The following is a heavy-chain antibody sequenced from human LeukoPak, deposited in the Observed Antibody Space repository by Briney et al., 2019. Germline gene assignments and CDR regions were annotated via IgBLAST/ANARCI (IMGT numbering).Heavy chain of an antibody. V-gene: IGHV1-2*02. CDR1: GYTFTSYD. J-gene: IGHJ5*02. D-gene: IGHD3-10*01. CDR2: INPNSGGT. Sequence: ASVKVSCKASGYTFTSYDINWVRQAPGQGLEWMGWINPNSGGTNYAQKFQGRVTMTRDTSISTAYMELSRLRSDDTAVYYCARDGSYLEWYGSGINWFDPWGQGTLVTVSS. CDR3: ARDGSYLEWYGSGINWFDP.